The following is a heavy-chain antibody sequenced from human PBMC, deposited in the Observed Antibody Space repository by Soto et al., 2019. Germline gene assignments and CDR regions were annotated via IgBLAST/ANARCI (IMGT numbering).Heavy chain of an antibody. CDR2: IWYDGSNK. CDR3: ARGWIGYCSSTSCYDYYYYYMDV. D-gene: IGHD2-2*03. CDR1: GFTFSSYG. V-gene: IGHV3-33*01. J-gene: IGHJ6*03. Sequence: QVQLVESGGGVVQPGRSLRLSCAASGFTFSSYGMHWVRQAPGKGLEWVAVIWYDGSNKYYADSVKGRFTISRDNSKNTLYMQINGLRAEDTAVYSCARGWIGYCSSTSCYDYYYYYMDVWGKGTTVTVSS.